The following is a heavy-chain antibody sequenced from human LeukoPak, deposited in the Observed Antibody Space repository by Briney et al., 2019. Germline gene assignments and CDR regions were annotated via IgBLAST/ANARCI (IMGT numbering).Heavy chain of an antibody. V-gene: IGHV3-23*01. CDR3: AKADFNGITGTTSHFDY. D-gene: IGHD1-20*01. CDR1: GFTFSSYA. CDR2: ISGSGGST. J-gene: IGHJ4*02. Sequence: GGSLRLSCAASGFTFSSYAMSWVRQAPGKGLEWVSAISGSGGSTYYADSVKGRFTISRDNYKNTLYLQMNSLRAEDTAVYYCAKADFNGITGTTSHFDYWGQGTLVTVSS.